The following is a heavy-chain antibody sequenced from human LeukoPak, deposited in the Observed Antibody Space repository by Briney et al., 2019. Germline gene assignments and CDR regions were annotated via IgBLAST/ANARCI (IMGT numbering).Heavy chain of an antibody. Sequence: ASVKLSCTASGYTFTGYYMHWVRQAPGQGLEWIGCINPNGGSTNYAQKVQGRVTMTRDTSTNTTYMELSRLRSDDTAVYLCARQGRAVVVAGSRWLDPWGQGTLVTVSS. V-gene: IGHV1-2*02. J-gene: IGHJ5*02. CDR3: ARQGRAVVVAGSRWLDP. CDR1: GYTFTGYY. CDR2: INPNGGST. D-gene: IGHD6-19*01.